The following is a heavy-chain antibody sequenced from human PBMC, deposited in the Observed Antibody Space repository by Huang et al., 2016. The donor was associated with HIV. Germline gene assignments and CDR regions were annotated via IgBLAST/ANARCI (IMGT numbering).Heavy chain of an antibody. V-gene: IGHV3-21*01. CDR1: GFTFGSYS. D-gene: IGHD6-19*01. CDR2: ISSSSSNI. CDR3: ARVGGVAAGTFGTFDI. J-gene: IGHJ3*02. Sequence: EVQLVESGGGLGKPGGSLRLSCAASGFTFGSYSRNWVRQAPGKGLEWVSSISSSSSNIYYADSVKGRFTISRDNAKNSLYLQMNSLRAEDTAVYYCARVGGVAAGTFGTFDIWGQGTMVTVSS.